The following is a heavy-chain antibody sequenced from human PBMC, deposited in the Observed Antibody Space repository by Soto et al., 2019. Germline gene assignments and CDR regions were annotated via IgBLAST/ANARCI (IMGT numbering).Heavy chain of an antibody. CDR1: GFTFSSYT. J-gene: IGHJ5*02. V-gene: IGHV3-21*01. D-gene: IGHD2-15*01. CDR3: ARVRPYCSGGTCFNWIDP. Sequence: GGSLRLSCAPSGFTFSSYTMNWVRQAPGKGLEWVSSISTSSTYIYYADSVKGRFTISRDNANNSLYLQMNSLRAEDTAVYYCARVRPYCSGGTCFNWIDPWGQGTLVTVSS. CDR2: ISTSSTYI.